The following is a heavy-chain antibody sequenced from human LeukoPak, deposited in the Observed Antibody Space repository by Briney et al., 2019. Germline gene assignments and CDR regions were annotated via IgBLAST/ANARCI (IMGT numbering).Heavy chain of an antibody. V-gene: IGHV4-34*01. J-gene: IGHJ4*02. D-gene: IGHD2-15*01. CDR1: GGSFSGYY. CDR2: INHSGST. Sequence: SETLSLTCAVYGGSFSGYYWSWIRQPPGKGLEWIGEINHSGSTNYNPSLKSRVTISVDTSKNQFSLKLSSVTAADTAVYYCARGGCSGGSCFLRQPAYDYWGQGTLVTVSS. CDR3: ARGGCSGGSCFLRQPAYDY.